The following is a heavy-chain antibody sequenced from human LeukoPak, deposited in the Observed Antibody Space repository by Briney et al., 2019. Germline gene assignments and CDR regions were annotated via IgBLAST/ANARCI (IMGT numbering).Heavy chain of an antibody. Sequence: GGSLRLSCEHSGFTFRSYQMKGPRHAPGKALEWIAYLSWSENAFSYADSVKGRFTIARDNAKNSVYLEMNSLRADDTAVYYCARSARLMKGVVEVTALDDWGQGTLVTVSS. D-gene: IGHD3-3*01. J-gene: IGHJ4*02. CDR1: GFTFRSYQ. V-gene: IGHV3-48*03. CDR2: LSWSENAF. CDR3: ARSARLMKGVVEVTALDD.